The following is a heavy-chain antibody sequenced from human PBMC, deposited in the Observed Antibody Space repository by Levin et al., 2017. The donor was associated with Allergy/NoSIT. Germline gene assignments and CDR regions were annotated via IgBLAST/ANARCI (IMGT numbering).Heavy chain of an antibody. CDR3: AKSRVAATRSHRGWFDP. V-gene: IGHV3-23*01. J-gene: IGHJ5*02. CDR2: ISGSGGST. CDR1: GFTFSSYA. Sequence: GGSLRLSCAASGFTFSSYAMSWVRQAPGKGLEWVSAISGSGGSTYYADSVKGRFTISRDNSKNTLYLQMNSLRAEDTAVYYCAKSRVAATRSHRGWFDPWGQGTLVTVSS. D-gene: IGHD2-15*01.